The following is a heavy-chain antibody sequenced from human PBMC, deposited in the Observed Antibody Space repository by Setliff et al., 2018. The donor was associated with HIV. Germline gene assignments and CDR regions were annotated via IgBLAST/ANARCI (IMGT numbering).Heavy chain of an antibody. D-gene: IGHD3-10*01. J-gene: IGHJ4*02. CDR1: GDSISRYY. CDR3: TRHLPVYYGSGVSYYFDY. CDR2: IANDGST. Sequence: SETLSLTCNVSGDSISRYYWGWIRQPPGKGLEWIGYIANDGSTNYNPPLKSRLSISVDTSKNQVSLKLTSVTAADTAGYYCTRHLPVYYGSGVSYYFDYWGQGTLVTVSS. V-gene: IGHV4-59*08.